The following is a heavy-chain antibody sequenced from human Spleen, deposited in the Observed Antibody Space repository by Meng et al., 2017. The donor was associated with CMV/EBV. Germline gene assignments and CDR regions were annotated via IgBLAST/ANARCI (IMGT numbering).Heavy chain of an antibody. D-gene: IGHD3-3*01. CDR1: GFTVSTYW. J-gene: IGHJ6*02. V-gene: IGHV3-74*01. CDR2: INSDGSDT. Sequence: GESLKISCAASGFTVSTYWMHWVRQPPGKGPVWVSRINSDGSDTRHADSVKGRFTISRDDAKNTLYLQMNSLRVEDTAVYYCARDFWSGGYHYYYAMDVWGQGTTVTVSS. CDR3: ARDFWSGGYHYYYAMDV.